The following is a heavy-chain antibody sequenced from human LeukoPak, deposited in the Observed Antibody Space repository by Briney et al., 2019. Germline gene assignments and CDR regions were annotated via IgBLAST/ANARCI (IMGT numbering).Heavy chain of an antibody. V-gene: IGHV3-11*01. J-gene: IGHJ4*02. D-gene: IGHD6-25*01. CDR1: GFTFRDYY. Sequence: GGSLRLSCAASGFTFRDYYMNWIRQAPGKGLEWVSYISSSGSTIYYADSVKGRFTISRDNAKNSLYLQMNSLRAEDTAVYYCARDPGGSFSWPNYFDYWGQGTLVTVST. CDR2: ISSSGSTI. CDR3: ARDPGGSFSWPNYFDY.